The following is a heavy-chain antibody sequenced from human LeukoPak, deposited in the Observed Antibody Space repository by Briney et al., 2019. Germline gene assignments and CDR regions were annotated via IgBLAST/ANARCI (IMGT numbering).Heavy chain of an antibody. CDR3: ARLRGYKNLYYYYYYMDV. J-gene: IGHJ6*03. Sequence: GGSLRLSCAASGFTFSSYGMSWVRQAPGKGLEWVSAISGSGGSTYYADSVKGRFTISRDNAKNSLYLQMNSLRAEDTAVYYCARLRGYKNLYYYYYYMDVWGKGTTVTISS. CDR2: ISGSGGST. V-gene: IGHV3-23*01. CDR1: GFTFSSYG. D-gene: IGHD5-18*01.